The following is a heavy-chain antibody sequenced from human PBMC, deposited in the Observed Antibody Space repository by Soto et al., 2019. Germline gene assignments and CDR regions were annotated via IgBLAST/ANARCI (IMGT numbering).Heavy chain of an antibody. CDR1: GYTFTSYG. CDR2: ISAYNGNT. J-gene: IGHJ4*02. Sequence: ASVKVSCKASGYTFTSYGISWVRQAPGQGLEWMGWISAYNGNTNYAQKLQGRVTMTTDTSTSTAYMELRSLRSDDTAVYYCARDLYDYIWGSGNIDYWGQGTLVTVSS. D-gene: IGHD3-16*01. V-gene: IGHV1-18*01. CDR3: ARDLYDYIWGSGNIDY.